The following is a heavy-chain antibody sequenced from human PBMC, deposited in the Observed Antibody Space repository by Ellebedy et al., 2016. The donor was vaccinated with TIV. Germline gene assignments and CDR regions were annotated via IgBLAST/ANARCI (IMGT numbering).Heavy chain of an antibody. D-gene: IGHD3-9*01. J-gene: IGHJ3*02. CDR3: ARDPLYYDILTGADAFDI. Sequence: ASVKVSCXASGYTFTSYGISWVRQAPGQGLEWMGWISAYNGNTNYAQKLQGRVTMTTDTSTSTAYMELRSLRSDDTAVYYCARDPLYYDILTGADAFDIWGQGTMVTVSS. CDR2: ISAYNGNT. V-gene: IGHV1-18*01. CDR1: GYTFTSYG.